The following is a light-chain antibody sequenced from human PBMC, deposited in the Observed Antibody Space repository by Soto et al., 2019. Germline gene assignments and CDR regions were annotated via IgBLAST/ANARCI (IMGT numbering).Light chain of an antibody. J-gene: IGKJ3*01. CDR3: QQYNKWPLT. Sequence: EIVMTQSPATLSVSPGERATLSCRASQSVSSNLAWYQQKPGQAPRLLIYGASTRATDIPARFSGSGSGTEFTLTISSLLSEYFAVYYCQQYNKWPLTFGPGTKVDIK. V-gene: IGKV3-15*01. CDR1: QSVSSN. CDR2: GAS.